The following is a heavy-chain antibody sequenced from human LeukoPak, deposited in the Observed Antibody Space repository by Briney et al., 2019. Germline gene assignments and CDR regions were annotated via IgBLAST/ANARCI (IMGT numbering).Heavy chain of an antibody. CDR2: ITPYNGNT. Sequence: ASVKVSCKASGYTFTNFGISWVRQAPGQGLEWMGWITPYNGNTNYAQKLQGRVTLTTDTSTSTAYMELRSLRSDDTAVYYCARDVRSGYYLPRGGGPYYYYYMDVWGKGTTVTVSS. CDR3: ARDVRSGYYLPRGGGPYYYYYMDV. CDR1: GYTFTNFG. D-gene: IGHD3-3*01. J-gene: IGHJ6*03. V-gene: IGHV1-18*01.